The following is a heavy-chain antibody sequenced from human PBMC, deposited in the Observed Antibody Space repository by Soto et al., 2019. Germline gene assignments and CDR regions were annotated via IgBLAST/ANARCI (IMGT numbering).Heavy chain of an antibody. CDR1: GFSLTTTGLG. J-gene: IGHJ5*02. V-gene: IGHV2-5*01. CDR2: IYWNDEK. CDR3: AHEGFGSDNWFDA. Sequence: QITLKESGPTLVTPTQTLTLTCTFSGFSLTTTGLGVAWIRQPPGKALEWLALIYWNDEKRYRPSLRSRLTITKDTSKNQVVLTMTDMDPVDTATYYCAHEGFGSDNWFDAWGQGPLVIASS. D-gene: IGHD3-10*01.